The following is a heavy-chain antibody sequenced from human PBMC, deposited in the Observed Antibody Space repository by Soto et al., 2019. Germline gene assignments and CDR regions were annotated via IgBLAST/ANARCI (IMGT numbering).Heavy chain of an antibody. V-gene: IGHV1-2*02. CDR3: ARDNGYDFWSGYYPDNWFDP. J-gene: IGHJ5*02. CDR1: GYTFTGYY. Sequence: ASVKVSCKASGYTFTGYYMHWVRQAPGQGLEWMGWINPNSGGTNYAQKFQGRVTMTRDTSISTAYMELSRLRSDDTAVYYCARDNGYDFWSGYYPDNWFDPWGQGTLATVSS. D-gene: IGHD3-3*01. CDR2: INPNSGGT.